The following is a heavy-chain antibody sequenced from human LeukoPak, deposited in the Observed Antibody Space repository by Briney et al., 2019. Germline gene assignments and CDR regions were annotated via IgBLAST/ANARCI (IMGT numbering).Heavy chain of an antibody. D-gene: IGHD1-26*01. V-gene: IGHV1-24*01. J-gene: IGHJ4*02. CDR3: ATAPLVGATFDY. CDR1: GYTLTELS. Sequence: GASVKVSCKVSGYTLTELSMHWVRQAPGKGLEWMGGFDPEDGETIYAQKFQGRVTMTEDTSTDTAYMELSSLRSEDTAVYYCATAPLVGATFDYWGQGTLVTVSS. CDR2: FDPEDGET.